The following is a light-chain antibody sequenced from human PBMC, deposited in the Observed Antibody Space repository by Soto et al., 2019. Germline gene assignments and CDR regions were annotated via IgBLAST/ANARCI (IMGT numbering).Light chain of an antibody. V-gene: IGLV7-46*01. Sequence: QTVVTQEPSLTVSPGGTVTLTCGSSTGAVTSGHNPYWLQQKPGQAPRTLIYHTTNTLSWTPARFSGSLLGGKAALTLSGAQPEDEALYYCLLTYSGPWVFGGGTKVTVL. CDR2: HTT. CDR1: TGAVTSGHN. J-gene: IGLJ3*02. CDR3: LLTYSGPWV.